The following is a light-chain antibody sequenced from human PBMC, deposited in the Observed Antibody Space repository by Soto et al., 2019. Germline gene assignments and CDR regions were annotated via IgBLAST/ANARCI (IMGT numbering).Light chain of an antibody. J-gene: IGKJ4*01. V-gene: IGKV1-27*01. CDR2: AAS. CDR3: QKYNSAPFT. Sequence: DIPMTQSPSSLSASVGDRVTIACRTSQDINNFLAWYQQKPGKVPWLLIYAASTLQSGVPSRFSGSGSGTDFTLTSSGLQPEAVATYYCQKYNSAPFTFGGGTKVEIK. CDR1: QDINNF.